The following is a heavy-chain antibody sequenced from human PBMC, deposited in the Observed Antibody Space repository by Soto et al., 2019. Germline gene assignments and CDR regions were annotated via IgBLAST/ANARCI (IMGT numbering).Heavy chain of an antibody. CDR1: GGTFSSYT. CDR3: ARDPARHQGAYWDFDL. Sequence: QVQLVQSGAEVKKPGSSVKVSCKASGGTFSSYTISWVRQAPGQGLEWMGRIIPILGIANYAQKFQGRVTITADKSTSTAYSELSSLRSEDTAVYYCARDPARHQGAYWDFDLWGRGTLVTVSS. J-gene: IGHJ2*01. CDR2: IIPILGIA. V-gene: IGHV1-69*08. D-gene: IGHD2-2*01.